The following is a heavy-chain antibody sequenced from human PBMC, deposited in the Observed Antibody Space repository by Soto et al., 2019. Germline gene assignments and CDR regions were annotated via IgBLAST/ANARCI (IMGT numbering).Heavy chain of an antibody. J-gene: IGHJ6*02. D-gene: IGHD3-10*01. CDR2: ISSSSSYI. CDR1: GFTFSSYS. V-gene: IGHV3-21*01. CDR3: ARDFIGPYYYYYYGVDV. Sequence: NPGGSLRLSCAASGFTFSSYSMNWVRQAPGKGLEWVSSISSSSSYIYYADSVKGRFTISRDNAKNSLYLQMNSLRAEDTAVYYCARDFIGPYYYYYYGVDVWGQGTTVTVSS.